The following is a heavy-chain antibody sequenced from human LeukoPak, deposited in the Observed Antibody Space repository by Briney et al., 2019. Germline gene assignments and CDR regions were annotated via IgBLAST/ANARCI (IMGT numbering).Heavy chain of an antibody. V-gene: IGHV4-61*02. J-gene: IGHJ3*02. CDR1: GGSISSGSYY. D-gene: IGHD2-2*01. Sequence: SETLSLTCTVSGGSISSGSYYWSWIRQPAGKGLEWIGRIYTSGSTNYNPSLKSRVTISVDTSKNQFSLKLSSVTAADTAVYYCARDCSSTSCVDAFDIWGQGTMVTVSS. CDR3: ARDCSSTSCVDAFDI. CDR2: IYTSGST.